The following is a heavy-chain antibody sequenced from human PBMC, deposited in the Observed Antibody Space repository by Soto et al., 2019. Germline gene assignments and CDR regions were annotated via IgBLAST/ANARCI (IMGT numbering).Heavy chain of an antibody. V-gene: IGHV1-69*01. CDR2: LVPQFGTP. J-gene: IGHJ4*02. D-gene: IGHD5-18*01. Sequence: QVQLVQSGAEVKKPGSSVKVSCLASRGTFNRYTINWVRQAPGHGLEWLGALVPQFGTPNYAQKFQDRVKIVADESTNTTDMELSGLTSDDTSVYYCARQNRDTPMVPFDVWGQGTLVTVSS. CDR1: RGTFNRYT. CDR3: ARQNRDTPMVPFDV.